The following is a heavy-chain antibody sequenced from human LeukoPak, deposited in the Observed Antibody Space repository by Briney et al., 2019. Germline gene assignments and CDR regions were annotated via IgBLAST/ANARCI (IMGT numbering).Heavy chain of an antibody. D-gene: IGHD2-21*02. V-gene: IGHV4-34*01. J-gene: IGHJ3*01. CDR3: ASHTVVVTATHDAFAF. CDR2: INHSGST. Sequence: SETLSLTCAVYGGSFSGYYWSWIRQPPGKGLEWIGEINHSGSTNYNPSLKSRVTISVDTSKNQFSLKLSSVTAEDTAVYYCASHTVVVTATHDAFAFWGQGTMVTVSS. CDR1: GGSFSGYY.